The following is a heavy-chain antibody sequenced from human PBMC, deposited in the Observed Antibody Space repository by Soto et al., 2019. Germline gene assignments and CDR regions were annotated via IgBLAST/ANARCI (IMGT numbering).Heavy chain of an antibody. CDR2: ISSGGSTI. D-gene: IGHD6-13*01. CDR1: GFTFSSFE. V-gene: IGHV3-48*03. CDR3: VKQQVLRRGFFDF. J-gene: IGHJ4*02. Sequence: GGSLRLSCAASGFTFSSFEMNWVRQTPRKGLEWLSYISSGGSTIYYADSVKGRFTTSRDNARNSLFLQMNSLRAEDTAVYYCVKQQVLRRGFFDFWGQGTLVTVSS.